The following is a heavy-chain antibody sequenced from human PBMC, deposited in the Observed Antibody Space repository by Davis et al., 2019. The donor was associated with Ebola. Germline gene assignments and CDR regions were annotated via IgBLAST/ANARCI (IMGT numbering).Heavy chain of an antibody. V-gene: IGHV1-46*01. J-gene: IGHJ6*02. CDR3: AREVVVRYYYGMDV. Sequence: ASVKVSCKAFGYTFTSYYMNWVRQAPGQGLEWMGIIDPGGGSTSYAQKFQGRVTITADKSTSTAYMELSSLRSEDTAVYYCAREVVVRYYYGMDVWGQGTTVTVSS. D-gene: IGHD3-22*01. CDR1: GYTFTSYY. CDR2: IDPGGGST.